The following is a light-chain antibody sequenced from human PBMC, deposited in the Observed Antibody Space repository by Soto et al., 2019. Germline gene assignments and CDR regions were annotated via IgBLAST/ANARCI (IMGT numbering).Light chain of an antibody. CDR2: EVS. J-gene: IGLJ1*01. CDR1: SSDTGDYNY. V-gene: IGLV2-8*01. CDR3: SSYAGSDNYV. Sequence: QSLLTQPPSASGSPGQSVTISCSGTSSDTGDYNYVSWYQQHPGKAPKLMIHEVSKRPSGVPDRFSGSKSGNTASLTVSGLQAEDEADYYCSSYAGSDNYVFGTGTKVTVL.